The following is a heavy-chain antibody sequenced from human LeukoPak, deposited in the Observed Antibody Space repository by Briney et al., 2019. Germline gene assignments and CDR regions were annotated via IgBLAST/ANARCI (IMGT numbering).Heavy chain of an antibody. Sequence: SETLSLTCTVSGGSISSSSYYWGWIRQPPGKGLEWIGSIYYSGSTYYNPSLKSRVTISVDTSKNQFSLKLSSVTAADTAVYYCARLIRIGAATDYWGQGTLVTVSS. J-gene: IGHJ4*02. CDR2: IYYSGST. D-gene: IGHD1-26*01. CDR3: ARLIRIGAATDY. CDR1: GGSISSSSYY. V-gene: IGHV4-39*01.